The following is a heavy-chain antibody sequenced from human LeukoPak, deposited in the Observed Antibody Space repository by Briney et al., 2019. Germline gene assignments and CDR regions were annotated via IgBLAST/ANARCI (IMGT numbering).Heavy chain of an antibody. J-gene: IGHJ5*02. CDR1: GFTFSRYW. D-gene: IGHD3-9*01. V-gene: IGHV3-7*01. CDR2: IKEDGSKK. Sequence: GGSLRLSCAASGFTFSRYWMTWVRQAPGKGLEWVANIKEDGSKKNYVDSVKGRFTISRDNAKNSLYLQMNSLRAEDTAIYYCAKVPRQHDNWFDPWGQGTLVTVSS. CDR3: AKVPRQHDNWFDP.